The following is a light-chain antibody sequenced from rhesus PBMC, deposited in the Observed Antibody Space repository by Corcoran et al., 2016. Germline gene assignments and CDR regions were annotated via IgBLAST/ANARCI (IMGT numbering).Light chain of an antibody. CDR3: QHYYDNPYS. CDR1: QNIYSN. CDR2: AAS. J-gene: IGKJ2*01. V-gene: IGKV1S12*01. Sequence: DIQMTQSPSALSASVGDRVTISCRASQNIYSNLAWYQQKPGKAPKLLIYAASSLHTGIPSRFSGSGSGKEFTLTISSLQPEDSAAYYCQHYYDNPYSFGQGTKVEIK.